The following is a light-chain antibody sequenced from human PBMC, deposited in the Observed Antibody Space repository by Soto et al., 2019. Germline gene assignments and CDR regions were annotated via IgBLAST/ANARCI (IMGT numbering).Light chain of an antibody. J-gene: IGLJ2*01. CDR3: SSYAGSDNLL. Sequence: QSVLTQPPSASGSPGQSVTISCTGTSSDVGGYNYVSWYQQHPGKAPKLMIYEVSKRPSGVPDRFSGSKSGNTASLTVSGLQAEDDADYYCSSYAGSDNLLFGGGTKVTVL. V-gene: IGLV2-8*01. CDR2: EVS. CDR1: SSDVGGYNY.